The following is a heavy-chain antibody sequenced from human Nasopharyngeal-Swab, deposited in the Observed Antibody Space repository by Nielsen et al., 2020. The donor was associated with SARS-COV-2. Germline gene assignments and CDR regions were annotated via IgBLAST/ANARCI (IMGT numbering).Heavy chain of an antibody. CDR1: GGSISGYY. CDR2: LYYSGST. D-gene: IGHD3-3*01. V-gene: IGHV4-4*08. J-gene: IGHJ5*02. Sequence: SETLSLTCTVSGGSISGYYWSWIRQAPGKVLEWIGTLYYSGSTYQNPSLKSRVTISVDTSKNQFSLKLSSVTAADTAVYYCAREGFSITIFGVVIRWFDPWGQGTLVTVSS. CDR3: AREGFSITIFGVVIRWFDP.